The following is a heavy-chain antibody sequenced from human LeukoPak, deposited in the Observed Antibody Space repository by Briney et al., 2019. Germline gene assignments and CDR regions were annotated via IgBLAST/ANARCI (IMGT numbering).Heavy chain of an antibody. CDR2: IKPNSGGA. Sequence: APVKVSCKASGYTFTGYYMNWVRQAPGQGLRGMGWIKPNSGGAKYAQKFQGRVTMTRDPSISTAYMELSRLTSDDTAAYYCAREDVAAAGIENWFDPWGQGTLVTVSS. J-gene: IGHJ5*02. D-gene: IGHD6-13*01. V-gene: IGHV1-2*02. CDR1: GYTFTGYY. CDR3: AREDVAAAGIENWFDP.